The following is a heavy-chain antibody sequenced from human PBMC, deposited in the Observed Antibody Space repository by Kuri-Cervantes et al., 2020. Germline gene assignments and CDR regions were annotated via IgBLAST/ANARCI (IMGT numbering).Heavy chain of an antibody. J-gene: IGHJ6*02. CDR2: INPNSGGT. CDR1: GYTFTGYY. D-gene: IGHD3-9*01. CDR3: ARVSHYDILIGYSRFGGMDV. Sequence: ASVKVSCKASGYTFTGYYMHWVRQAPGQGLEWMGWINPNSGGTNYAQKSQGRVTMTRDTSISTAYMELSRLSTDDTAVYYCARVSHYDILIGYSRFGGMDVWGQGTTVTVSS. V-gene: IGHV1-2*02.